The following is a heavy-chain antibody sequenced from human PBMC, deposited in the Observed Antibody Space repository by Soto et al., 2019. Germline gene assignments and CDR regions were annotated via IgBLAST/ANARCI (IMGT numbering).Heavy chain of an antibody. D-gene: IGHD3-22*01. CDR3: PKDLDERNHYESGVYLSFDH. CDR2: ISGSVTTK. J-gene: IGHJ4*02. V-gene: IGHV3-23*01. CDR1: GFTFKAYE. Sequence: GGSLRLSCAASGFTFKAYEMNWFRQASGKGLEWVTTISGSVTTKHYPNSEKGRITLTRDNSENTLHLQMNSLRAEDTAVYYWPKDLDERNHYESGVYLSFDHWGQGTLVTVSS.